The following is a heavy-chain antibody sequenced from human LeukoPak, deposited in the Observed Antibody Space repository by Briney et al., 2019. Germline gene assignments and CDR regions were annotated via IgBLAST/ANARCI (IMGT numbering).Heavy chain of an antibody. CDR1: GFTFSTYA. J-gene: IGHJ4*02. CDR2: IYSGDNT. V-gene: IGHV3-66*01. D-gene: IGHD3-10*01. Sequence: GRSLRPSCAASGFTFSTYAMHWVRQAPGKGLEWVSAIYSGDNTYYADSVKGRFTISRDNSKNTLYLQMNSLRAEDTAVYYCARGDFAGYFDYWGQGTLVTVSS. CDR3: ARGDFAGYFDY.